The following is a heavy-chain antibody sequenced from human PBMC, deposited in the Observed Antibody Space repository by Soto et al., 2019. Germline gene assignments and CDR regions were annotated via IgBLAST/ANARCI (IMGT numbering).Heavy chain of an antibody. CDR3: ARDYVDIAVAGIPLLAH. J-gene: IGHJ4*01. CDR1: GFTFTKYA. CDR2: INAGNGNT. Sequence: QVQLVQSGAEVKKPGASVNVSCKASGFTFTKYAMHWVRQAPGQRLEWMGWINAGNGNTRYSQRLQGRVTISRDTSASTVYMDLSSLRSEDTAVYYCARDYVDIAVAGIPLLAHWGQGTLVTVSS. V-gene: IGHV1-3*01. D-gene: IGHD6-19*01.